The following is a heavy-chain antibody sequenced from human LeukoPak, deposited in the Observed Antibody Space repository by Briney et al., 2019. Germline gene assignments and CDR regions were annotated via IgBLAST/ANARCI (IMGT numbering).Heavy chain of an antibody. J-gene: IGHJ6*04. CDR1: GRSLFVHY. V-gene: IGHV4-34*01. CDR2: INHNGST. Sequence: PSETPSLTPAFSGRSLFVHYCSLIPQPPGNGLGLIGEINHNGSTNYTPSLKSRVTLSVATSKNQFSLKLSSVTAADTAVYYCARGPRYYYGSGSYRHYYYYGMDVWGKGTTVTVSS. CDR3: ARGPRYYYGSGSYRHYYYYGMDV. D-gene: IGHD3-10*01.